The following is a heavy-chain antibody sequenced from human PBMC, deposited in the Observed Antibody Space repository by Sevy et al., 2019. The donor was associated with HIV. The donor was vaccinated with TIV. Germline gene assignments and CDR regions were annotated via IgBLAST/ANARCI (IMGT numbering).Heavy chain of an antibody. Sequence: GESLKISCAASGFTFNGYGMHWVRQATGKGLEWVAVILYDGSNEYYADSVKGRFTSSRDNSKNTVYLQMNRLRTEDTALYYCAKGLHYGSGSYYGGTDYWGQGTLVTVSS. D-gene: IGHD3-10*01. CDR3: AKGLHYGSGSYYGGTDY. CDR1: GFTFNGYG. J-gene: IGHJ4*02. V-gene: IGHV3-30*18. CDR2: ILYDGSNE.